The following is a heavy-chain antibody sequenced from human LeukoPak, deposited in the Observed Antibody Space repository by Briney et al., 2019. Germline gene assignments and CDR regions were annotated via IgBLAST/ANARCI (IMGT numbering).Heavy chain of an antibody. J-gene: IGHJ4*02. V-gene: IGHV3-48*04. Sequence: GGSLRLSCAASGFTFSSYSMNWVRQAPGKGLEWVSYISSSGSSIYYADSVKGRFTISRDNAKNSLYLQMNSLRVEDMAVYYCARDSGFDWLSFDYWGQGTLVTVSS. CDR2: ISSSGSSI. CDR1: GFTFSSYS. D-gene: IGHD3-9*01. CDR3: ARDSGFDWLSFDY.